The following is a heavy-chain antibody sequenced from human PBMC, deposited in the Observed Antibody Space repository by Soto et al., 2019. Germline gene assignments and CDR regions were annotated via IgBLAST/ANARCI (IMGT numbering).Heavy chain of an antibody. CDR1: GFIFSTAW. Sequence: EVQLVESGGGLVEPGGALRLSCAASGFIFSTAWINWVRQAPGKGLEWVGRIKSKIDGGTTDFAASLKGRFAISRDDSQDTMFLQMNSLKSEDTAVYYCTTDSHFSTRLVRFDLWGRGTLVTVSS. V-gene: IGHV3-15*07. CDR2: IKSKIDGGTT. CDR3: TTDSHFSTRLVRFDL. J-gene: IGHJ4*01. D-gene: IGHD3-3*02.